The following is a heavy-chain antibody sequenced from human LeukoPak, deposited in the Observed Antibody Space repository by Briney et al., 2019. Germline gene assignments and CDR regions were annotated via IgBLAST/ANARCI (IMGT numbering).Heavy chain of an antibody. CDR3: AREGSGSYYSNLVAFDI. CDR2: ISSSSSYI. CDR1: GFTFSSYS. J-gene: IGHJ3*02. V-gene: IGHV3-21*01. Sequence: TPGGSLRLSCAASGFTFSSYSMNWVRQAPGKGLEWVSSISSSSSYIYYADSVKGRFTISRDNAKNSLYLQMNSLRAEDTAVYYCAREGSGSYYSNLVAFDIWGQGTMVTVSS. D-gene: IGHD3-10*01.